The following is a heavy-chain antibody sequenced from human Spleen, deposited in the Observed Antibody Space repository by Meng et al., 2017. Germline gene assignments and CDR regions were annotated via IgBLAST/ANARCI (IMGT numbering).Heavy chain of an antibody. V-gene: IGHV1-18*01. CDR1: GYTFTDYG. Sequence: ASVKVSCKVSGYTFTDYGISWVRQAPGQGLEWMGWISTDNGDTSYAQKFRGRVSMTTDTATSTAYIELRSLESDDTAVFYCARDWYCVGSCSDVFDIWGQGTMVTVSS. J-gene: IGHJ3*02. CDR3: ARDWYCVGSCSDVFDI. D-gene: IGHD1-26*01. CDR2: ISTDNGDT.